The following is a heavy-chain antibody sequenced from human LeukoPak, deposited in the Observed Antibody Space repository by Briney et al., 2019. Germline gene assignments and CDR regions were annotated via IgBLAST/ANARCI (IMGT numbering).Heavy chain of an antibody. Sequence: PGGSLRLSCAASGFTFSSYGMHWVRQAPGKGLEWVAVISYDGSNKYYADSVKGRFTISRDNSKNTLYLQMNSLRAEDTAVYYCAKEPDNYDFWSGYYFDYWGQGTLVTVSS. CDR3: AKEPDNYDFWSGYYFDY. J-gene: IGHJ4*02. CDR1: GFTFSSYG. V-gene: IGHV3-30*18. CDR2: ISYDGSNK. D-gene: IGHD3-3*01.